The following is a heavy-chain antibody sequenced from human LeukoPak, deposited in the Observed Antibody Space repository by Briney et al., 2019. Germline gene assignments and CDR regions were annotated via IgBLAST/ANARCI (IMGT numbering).Heavy chain of an antibody. CDR1: GFTVSSNS. D-gene: IGHD6-19*01. J-gene: IGHJ1*01. V-gene: IGHV3-53*01. CDR2: VYSDNT. CDR3: ATGYSSGWYFYFQH. Sequence: PGGSLRLSCTVSGFTVSSNSMSWVRQAPGKGLEWVSFVYSDNTHYSDSVKGRFTISRDNAKNSLSLRMNSLSAEDTAVYYCATGYSSGWYFYFQHWGQGSLVSVSS.